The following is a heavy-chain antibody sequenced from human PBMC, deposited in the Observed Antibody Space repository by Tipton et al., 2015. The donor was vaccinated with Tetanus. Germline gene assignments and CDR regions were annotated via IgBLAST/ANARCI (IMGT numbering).Heavy chain of an antibody. CDR3: AAARNKVSITRLQY. D-gene: IGHD3-10*01. CDR2: ISGGGGST. J-gene: IGHJ4*02. V-gene: IGHV3-23*04. CDR1: GFSFSSYA. Sequence: QLVQSGGGLVQRGGSLRLSCAGPGFSFSSYAMSWVRQAPGRGLEWVSLISGGGGSTYYADSVKGRFTISRDNSKNTLFLQLNSLRVEDTAVYYCAAARNKVSITRLQYWGPGTLVTVSS.